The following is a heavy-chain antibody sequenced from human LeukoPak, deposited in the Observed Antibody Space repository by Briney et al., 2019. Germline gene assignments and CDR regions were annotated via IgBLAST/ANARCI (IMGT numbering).Heavy chain of an antibody. V-gene: IGHV3-74*01. CDR1: GFTFSNNY. J-gene: IGHJ4*02. D-gene: IGHD3-16*01. CDR2: INTDGSST. CDR3: ARGHSYAHDY. Sequence: GGSLRLSCAASGFTFSNNYVHCVRQAPGKGLVWVSRINTDGSSTNYADSVKGRFTISRDNAKNTLYLQMNSLRAEDTAVYYCARGHSYAHDYWGQGTLVTVSS.